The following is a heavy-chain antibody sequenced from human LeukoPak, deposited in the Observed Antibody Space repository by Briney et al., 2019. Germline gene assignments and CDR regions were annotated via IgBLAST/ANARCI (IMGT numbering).Heavy chain of an antibody. CDR1: DYSISSGYGYY. CDR3: ATPYYYDNSVYAFDI. CDR2: IYHSGIT. Sequence: PSETLSLTCTVSDYSISSGYGYYWGWIRQPPGKGLEWIGNIYHSGITYYNHFNSSLKSRVTISADTSKNQFSLRLSSVTAADTAVYYCATPYYYDNSVYAFDIWGQGTMVTVSS. V-gene: IGHV4-38-2*02. D-gene: IGHD3-22*01. J-gene: IGHJ3*02.